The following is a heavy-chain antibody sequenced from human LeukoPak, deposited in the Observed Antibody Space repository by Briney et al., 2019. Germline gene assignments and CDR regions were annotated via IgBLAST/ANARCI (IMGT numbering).Heavy chain of an antibody. D-gene: IGHD6-13*01. V-gene: IGHV4-39*01. CDR2: IYYSGST. J-gene: IGHJ3*02. Sequence: SETLSLTCTVSGGSISSSSYYWGWIRQPPGKGLEWIGSIYYSGSTYYNPSLKSRVTISVDTSKNQFSLKLSSVTAADTAVYYCARPQTDLAAAAPDAFDIWGQGTMVTVSS. CDR1: GGSISSSSYY. CDR3: ARPQTDLAAAAPDAFDI.